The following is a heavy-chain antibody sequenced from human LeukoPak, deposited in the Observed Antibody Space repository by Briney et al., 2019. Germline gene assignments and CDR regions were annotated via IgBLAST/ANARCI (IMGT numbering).Heavy chain of an antibody. CDR3: ARGLPSSARHSNRTKKNSSSWHTQINYYYYMDV. Sequence: SETLSLTCAVYGGSFSRYYWSWLPQPPGKGLEWIGENNHSGSTNYNPSLKRRVTISVDTSKNQFCLKLSSVTAADTAVYYCARGLPSSARHSNRTKKNSSSWHTQINYYYYMDVWGKRTTVTVSS. J-gene: IGHJ6*03. CDR2: NNHSGST. V-gene: IGHV4-34*01. CDR1: GGSFSRYY. D-gene: IGHD6-13*01.